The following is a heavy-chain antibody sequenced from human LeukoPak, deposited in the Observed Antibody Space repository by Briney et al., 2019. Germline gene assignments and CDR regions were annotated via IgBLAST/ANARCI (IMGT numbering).Heavy chain of an antibody. Sequence: SETLSLTCTVSGGSISSSSYYWGWIRQPPGKGLEWIGEINHSGSTNYNPSLKSRVTISVDTSKNQFSLKLSSVTAADTAVYYCARARDSYCGGDCYPDAFDIWGQGTMVTVSS. J-gene: IGHJ3*02. CDR1: GGSISSSSYY. CDR2: INHSGST. CDR3: ARARDSYCGGDCYPDAFDI. D-gene: IGHD2-21*02. V-gene: IGHV4-39*07.